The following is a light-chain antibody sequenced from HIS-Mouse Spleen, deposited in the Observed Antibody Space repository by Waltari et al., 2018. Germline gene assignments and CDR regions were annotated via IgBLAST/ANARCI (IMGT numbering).Light chain of an antibody. CDR2: EVS. CDR1: SSAVGGYNY. CDR3: SSYTSSSTVV. J-gene: IGLJ2*01. Sequence: QSALTQPASVSGSPGQSITISCTGTSSAVGGYNYVPWYQQHPGKAPQLMIYEVSNRPSGVSNRFSGSKSGNTASLTISGLQAEDEADYYCSSYTSSSTVVFGGGTKLTVL. V-gene: IGLV2-14*01.